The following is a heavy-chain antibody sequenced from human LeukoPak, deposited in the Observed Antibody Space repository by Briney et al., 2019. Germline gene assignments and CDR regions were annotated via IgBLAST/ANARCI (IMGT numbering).Heavy chain of an antibody. V-gene: IGHV1-69*13. CDR1: RGTFSSYA. Sequence: SVTVSCKASRGTFSSYAISWVRQAPGQGLEWMGGIIPIFGTANYAQKFQGRVTITADESTSTAYMELSSLRSEDTAVYYCARGPLSRAFDIWGQGTMVTVSS. CDR2: IIPIFGTA. D-gene: IGHD3-16*02. CDR3: ARGPLSRAFDI. J-gene: IGHJ3*02.